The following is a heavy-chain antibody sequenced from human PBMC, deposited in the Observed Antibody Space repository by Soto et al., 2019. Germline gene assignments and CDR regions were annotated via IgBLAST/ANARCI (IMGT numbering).Heavy chain of an antibody. Sequence: QVQLVQSGAEVKKPGSSVKVSCKASGGTFSSYAISWVRQAPGQGLEWMGGIIPIFGTANYAQKFQGRVTITVDESTSTACMELSRLRSEDSAVYYCARGSIFGVVISYSGMDVWGEGTTVTVSS. J-gene: IGHJ6*04. CDR1: GGTFSSYA. D-gene: IGHD3-3*01. V-gene: IGHV1-69*01. CDR2: IIPIFGTA. CDR3: ARGSIFGVVISYSGMDV.